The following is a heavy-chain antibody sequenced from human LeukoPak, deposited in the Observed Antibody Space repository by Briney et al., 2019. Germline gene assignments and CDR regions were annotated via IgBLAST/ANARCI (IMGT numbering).Heavy chain of an antibody. J-gene: IGHJ4*02. CDR3: ARDLEPGIAAAGSGLMDY. D-gene: IGHD6-13*01. V-gene: IGHV1-3*01. CDR2: INAGNGNT. Sequence: ASVKVSCKASGYTFTSYAMHWVRQAPGQRLEWMGWINAGNGNTKYSQKFQGRVTITRDTSASTAYTELSSLRSEDTAVYYCARDLEPGIAAAGSGLMDYWGQGTLVTVSS. CDR1: GYTFTSYA.